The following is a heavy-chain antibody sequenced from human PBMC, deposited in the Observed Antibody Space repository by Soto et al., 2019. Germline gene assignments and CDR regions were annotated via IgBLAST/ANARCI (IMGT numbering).Heavy chain of an antibody. D-gene: IGHD5-12*01. CDR2: IDPADSET. J-gene: IGHJ6*02. Sequence: GESLKISCKGSGCSIITYWIAWVRQKPGKGLEWMGIIDPADSETKYSPSFQGQVTISADKSINTAYLQWSSLKASDTAMYYCARLGQGGYVQGMDVWGQGTTVTVSS. CDR1: GCSIITYW. V-gene: IGHV5-51*01. CDR3: ARLGQGGYVQGMDV.